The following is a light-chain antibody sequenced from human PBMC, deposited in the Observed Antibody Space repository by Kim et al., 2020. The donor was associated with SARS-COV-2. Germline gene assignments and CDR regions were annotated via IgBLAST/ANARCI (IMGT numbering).Light chain of an antibody. CDR3: SSYSMSSTRL. J-gene: IGLJ3*02. CDR1: PSDVGGSHF. Sequence: GQSITISCAGTPSDVGGSHFVSWYQQHPGRAPRLIIYDYTKRPSGVSDRFSGSRSGNTASLTISGLQTEDEADYYCSSYSMSSTRLFGGGTQLTVL. CDR2: DYT. V-gene: IGLV2-14*03.